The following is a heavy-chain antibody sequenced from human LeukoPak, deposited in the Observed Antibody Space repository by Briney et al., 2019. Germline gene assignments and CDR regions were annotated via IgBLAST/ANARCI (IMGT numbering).Heavy chain of an antibody. Sequence: PSETLSLTCTVSGGSISSYYWSWIRQPAGKGLEWIGRIYTSGSTNYNPSLKSRVTISVDKSKNQFSLKLSSVTAADTAVYYCAGSEYDDEIAEAAPHFDYWGQGTLVTVSS. D-gene: IGHD6-19*01. CDR3: AGSEYDDEIAEAAPHFDY. J-gene: IGHJ4*02. CDR2: IYTSGST. CDR1: GGSISSYY. V-gene: IGHV4-4*07.